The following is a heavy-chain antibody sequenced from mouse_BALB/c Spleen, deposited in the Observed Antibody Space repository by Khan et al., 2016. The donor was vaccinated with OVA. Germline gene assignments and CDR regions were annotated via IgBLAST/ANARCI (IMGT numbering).Heavy chain of an antibody. CDR3: AIGPCKRGYYYTMDY. CDR1: GFSLTSYG. V-gene: IGHV2-9*02. CDR2: IWAGGST. J-gene: IGHJ4*01. Sequence: QVQLQQSGPGLVAPSQSLSITCTVSGFSLTSYGVHWVRQPPGKGMEWLGVIWAGGSTNYNSALMSRLSLSKDHSKRQVFLKMNSLQPEYTSMYYFAIGPCKRGYYYTMDYWSQGTSVTVSS.